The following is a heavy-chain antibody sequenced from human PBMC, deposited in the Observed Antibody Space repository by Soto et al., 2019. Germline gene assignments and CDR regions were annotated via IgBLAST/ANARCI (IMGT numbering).Heavy chain of an antibody. V-gene: IGHV3-74*01. D-gene: IGHD2-15*01. CDR2: VNSDGSRT. CDR1: GFTFSSYW. Sequence: QSGGSLRLSCAASGFTFSSYWMHWVRRVPGEGLVWVSRVNSDGSRTSYADSVKGRFTISRDNAKNTLHLQMNSLRAEDTAVYYCARDLTARYIVVEAPTLDYWGQGTLVTVSS. J-gene: IGHJ4*02. CDR3: ARDLTARYIVVEAPTLDY.